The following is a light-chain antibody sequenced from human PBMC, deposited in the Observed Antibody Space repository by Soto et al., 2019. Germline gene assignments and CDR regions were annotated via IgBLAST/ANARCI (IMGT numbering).Light chain of an antibody. V-gene: IGKV1-12*01. CDR2: AAS. Sequence: DIQMTQSPSSVSASVGDRVTITCRASQDISSWVAWYQQKPGKAPKLLISAASSLQSGVPRRFSGSGSGTDFNLIISSPQPEDFATYFCQQGDSFPFTFGGGTKVEIK. CDR3: QQGDSFPFT. CDR1: QDISSW. J-gene: IGKJ4*01.